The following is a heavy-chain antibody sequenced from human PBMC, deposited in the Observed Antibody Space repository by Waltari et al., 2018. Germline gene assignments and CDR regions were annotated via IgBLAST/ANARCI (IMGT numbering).Heavy chain of an antibody. Sequence: QVQLVQSGAEVKKPGASVKVSCKVSGYTLTELSIPWLLPAPGKGLEWMGGFDTEDGETIYAQKFQGRVTMTEDTSTDTAYMELSSLRSEETAVYDCATVFRAVAVDAFDIWGQGTMVTVSS. V-gene: IGHV1-24*01. CDR2: FDTEDGET. CDR1: GYTLTELS. CDR3: ATVFRAVAVDAFDI. J-gene: IGHJ3*02. D-gene: IGHD6-19*01.